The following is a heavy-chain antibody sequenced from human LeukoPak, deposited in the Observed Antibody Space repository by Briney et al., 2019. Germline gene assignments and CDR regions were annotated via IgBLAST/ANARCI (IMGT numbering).Heavy chain of an antibody. CDR3: VRIADYSDSSGSHY. J-gene: IGHJ4*02. Sequence: SVKVSCKASGGTFSSYAISWVRQAPGQGLEWMGGIIPIFDTANYAQKFQGRVTITADESTSTAYMELSSLRSEDTAVYYCVRIADYSDSSGSHYWGQGTLVTVSS. CDR1: GGTFSSYA. D-gene: IGHD3-22*01. V-gene: IGHV1-69*13. CDR2: IIPIFDTA.